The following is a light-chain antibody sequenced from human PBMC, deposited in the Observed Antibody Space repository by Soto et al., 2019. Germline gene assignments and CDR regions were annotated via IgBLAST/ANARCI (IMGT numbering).Light chain of an antibody. CDR3: AAWDDSLSGHWV. CDR2: RNN. V-gene: IGLV1-47*01. Sequence: QSVLTQPPSASGTPGQRVTISCSGSSSNIGSNYVYWYQQLPGTAPKLIIYRNNQRPSGVPDRFSGSKSGTSASLAISGLRSEDEADYYCAAWDDSLSGHWVFGGGTKLTVL. CDR1: SSNIGSNY. J-gene: IGLJ3*02.